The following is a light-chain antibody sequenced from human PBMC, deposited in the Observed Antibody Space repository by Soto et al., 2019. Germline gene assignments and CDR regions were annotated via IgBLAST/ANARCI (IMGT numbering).Light chain of an antibody. Sequence: QSVLTQPASVSGSPGQSITISCIGTSSDVGAYNYVSWYQQHPGKAPKLMIYEVSNRPSGISNRFSGSKSGNTASLTISGLQAEDEADYYCNSYTRSSTWVFGGGTQLTVL. J-gene: IGLJ3*02. CDR2: EVS. CDR1: SSDVGAYNY. CDR3: NSYTRSSTWV. V-gene: IGLV2-14*01.